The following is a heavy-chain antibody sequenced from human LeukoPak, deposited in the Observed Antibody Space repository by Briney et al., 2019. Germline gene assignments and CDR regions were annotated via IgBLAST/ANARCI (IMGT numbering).Heavy chain of an antibody. CDR3: ATPPTVTRNY. D-gene: IGHD4-17*01. J-gene: IGHJ4*02. CDR1: GFTFSSYA. CDR2: ISCSGGRT. V-gene: IGHV3-23*01. Sequence: LPGGSLRLSCAASGFTFSSYAMSWVRQAPGKGLEWVSSISCSGGRTHYTDSVKGRFTISRDNSKNTLYLQMNSLRAEDTAVYYCATPPTVTRNYWGQGTLVTVSS.